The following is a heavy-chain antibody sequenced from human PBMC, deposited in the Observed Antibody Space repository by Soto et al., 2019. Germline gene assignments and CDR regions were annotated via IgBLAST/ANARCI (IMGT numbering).Heavy chain of an antibody. J-gene: IGHJ4*02. Sequence: PSETLSLTCTVSGGSISSYYWSWIRQPPGKGLEWIGEINHSGSTNYNPSLKSRVTISVDTSKNQFSLKLSSVTAADTAVYYCARGFHWGQGTLVTVSS. CDR3: ARGFH. CDR2: INHSGST. CDR1: GGSISSYY. V-gene: IGHV4-34*01.